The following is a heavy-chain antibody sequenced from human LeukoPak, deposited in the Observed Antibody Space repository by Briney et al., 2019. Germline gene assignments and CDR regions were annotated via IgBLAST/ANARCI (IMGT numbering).Heavy chain of an antibody. J-gene: IGHJ4*02. CDR1: GFTFSNFW. CDR3: ARGDDFSGDH. D-gene: IGHD1-1*01. CDR2: IHPEGNEK. V-gene: IGHV3-7*04. Sequence: PGGSLRLSCATSGFTFSNFWMSWVRQAPGRGLEWVANIHPEGNEKYHVESVKGRFTISRDNARNLLFLQMNGPRVEDTAVYYCARGDDFSGDHWGQGTLVTVSS.